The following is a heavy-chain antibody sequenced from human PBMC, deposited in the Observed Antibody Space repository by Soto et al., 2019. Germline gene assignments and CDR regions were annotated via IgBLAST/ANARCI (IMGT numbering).Heavy chain of an antibody. D-gene: IGHD6-19*01. V-gene: IGHV1-18*04. CDR1: GYTFTSYG. CDR2: ISAYNGNT. CDR3: ARDSRIAVAGTGWFDP. Sequence: GASVEVSCKASGYTFTSYGISWVRQAPGQGLEWTGWISAYNGNTNYAQKLQGRVTMTTDTSTSTAYMELRSLRSDDTAVYYCARDSRIAVAGTGWFDPWGQGTLVTVSS. J-gene: IGHJ5*02.